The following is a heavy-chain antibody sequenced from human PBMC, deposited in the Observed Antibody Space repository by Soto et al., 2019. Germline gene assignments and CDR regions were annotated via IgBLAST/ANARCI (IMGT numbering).Heavy chain of an antibody. Sequence: ASVKVSCKASGYTFTSYGISWVRQAPGQGLEWMGWISAYNGNTNYAQKLQGRVTMTTDTSTSTAYMELRSLRSDDTAVYYCARAPRRTHAVFFAFRTHLFDTWGQGTLVTVSS. CDR3: ARAPRRTHAVFFAFRTHLFDT. V-gene: IGHV1-18*01. D-gene: IGHD2-8*01. J-gene: IGHJ5*02. CDR2: ISAYNGNT. CDR1: GYTFTSYG.